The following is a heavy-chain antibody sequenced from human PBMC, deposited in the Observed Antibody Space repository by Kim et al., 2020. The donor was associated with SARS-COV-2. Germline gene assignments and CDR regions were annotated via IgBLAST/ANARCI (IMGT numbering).Heavy chain of an antibody. CDR3: AKSFQGRKVPAAIWFDP. D-gene: IGHD2-2*01. Sequence: VKGRFTIYRDNSKNSLYLQMNSLRAEDTALYYCAKSFQGRKVPAAIWFDPWGQGTLVTVSS. J-gene: IGHJ5*02. V-gene: IGHV3-43D*03.